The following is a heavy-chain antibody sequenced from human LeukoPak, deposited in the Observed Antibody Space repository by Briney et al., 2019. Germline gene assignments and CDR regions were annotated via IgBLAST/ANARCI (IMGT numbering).Heavy chain of an antibody. D-gene: IGHD6-13*01. CDR2: IYPGDSDT. J-gene: IGHJ4*02. Sequence: GESLKISCEGSGYSFTSYWIGWVRQMPGKGLEWMGIIYPGDSDTRYSPSFQGQVTISADKSISTAYLQWSSLKDSDIAMYYCARLSGSNSWYPFDYWGQGTLVTASS. CDR1: GYSFTSYW. V-gene: IGHV5-51*01. CDR3: ARLSGSNSWYPFDY.